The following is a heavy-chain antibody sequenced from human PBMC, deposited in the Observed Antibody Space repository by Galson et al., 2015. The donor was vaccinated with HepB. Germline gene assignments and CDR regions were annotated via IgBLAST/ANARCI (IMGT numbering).Heavy chain of an antibody. CDR1: GSIFTSYY. V-gene: IGHV1-46*03. Sequence: SVKVSCKASGSIFTSYYIHCMRQAPGQGLEWMGIINPSGGSTTYAQKFQGRVTMTRDTSTSTVYMELSSLRSEDTAVYYCARGLSGYDHYSMDVWGQGTTVTVSS. CDR3: ARGLSGYDHYSMDV. CDR2: INPSGGST. J-gene: IGHJ6*02. D-gene: IGHD5-12*01.